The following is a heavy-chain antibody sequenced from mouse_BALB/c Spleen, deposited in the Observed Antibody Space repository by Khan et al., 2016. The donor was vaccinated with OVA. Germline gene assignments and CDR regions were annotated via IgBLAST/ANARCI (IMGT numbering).Heavy chain of an antibody. J-gene: IGHJ3*01. CDR1: GYVFSSYW. V-gene: IGHV1-80*01. CDR3: ARSGYDFFAY. D-gene: IGHD2-14*01. Sequence: QMQLEESGAELVRPGSSVKISCKASGYVFSSYWMNWVKQRPGQGLEWIGQLYPGDGDTKYNGKFKGKVTLTADKSSSTAYMQISSLTSEDSAVYFCARSGYDFFAYWGQGTLVTVSA. CDR2: LYPGDGDT.